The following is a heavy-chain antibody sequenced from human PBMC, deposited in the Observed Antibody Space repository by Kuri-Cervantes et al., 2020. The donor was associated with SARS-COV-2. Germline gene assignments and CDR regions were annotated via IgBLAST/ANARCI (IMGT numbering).Heavy chain of an antibody. CDR2: IYYCGST. CDR1: GVSISSTSYY. D-gene: IGHD6-19*01. Sequence: SETLSLTCTVSGVSISSTSYYWAWIRQPPGKGLEWIGYIYYCGSTNYNPSLKSRVTISVDTSKNQFSLKLSSVTAADTAVYYCAGEQWLGPFDYWGQGTLVTVSS. J-gene: IGHJ4*02. V-gene: IGHV4-61*01. CDR3: AGEQWLGPFDY.